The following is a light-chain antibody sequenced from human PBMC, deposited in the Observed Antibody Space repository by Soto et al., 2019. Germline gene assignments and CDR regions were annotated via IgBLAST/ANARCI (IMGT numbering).Light chain of an antibody. CDR3: SLHTSVNTYV. Sequence: QSALTQPPSVSGSPGQSVTISCTGTSTDFVSYNRVSWYQQPPGTAPKLIIYEASNRPSGVPDRFSGSKSGNTASLTISGLQAADEADYYCSLHTSVNTYVIGTGTKSPS. V-gene: IGLV2-18*01. J-gene: IGLJ1*01. CDR1: STDFVSYNR. CDR2: EAS.